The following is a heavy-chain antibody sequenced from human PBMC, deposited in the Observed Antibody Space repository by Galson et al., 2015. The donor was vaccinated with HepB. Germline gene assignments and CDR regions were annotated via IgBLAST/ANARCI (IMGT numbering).Heavy chain of an antibody. Sequence: SLRLSCAASGFTFSSYGMHWVRQAPGKGLEWVAVIWYDGSNKYYADSVKGRFTISRDNSKNTLYLQMNSLRAEDTAVYYCARDGNYCTNWFDRWGQGSRVTVSS. CDR3: ARDGNYCTNWFDR. V-gene: IGHV3-33*01. D-gene: IGHD2-8*01. CDR1: GFTFSSYG. J-gene: IGHJ5*02. CDR2: IWYDGSNK.